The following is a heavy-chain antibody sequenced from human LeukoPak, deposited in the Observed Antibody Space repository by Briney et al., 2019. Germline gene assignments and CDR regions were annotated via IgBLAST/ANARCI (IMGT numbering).Heavy chain of an antibody. V-gene: IGHV1-2*02. J-gene: IGHJ4*02. Sequence: ASVKVSCKASGYTFTGYYMHWVRQAPGQGLEWMGWINPNSGGTNYAQKLQGRVTMTTDTSTSTAYMELRSLRSEDTAVYYCAREHYDNLTDLARWGELDYWGQGTLVTVSS. CDR3: AREHYDNLTDLARWGELDY. CDR1: GYTFTGYY. CDR2: INPNSGGT. D-gene: IGHD3-9*01.